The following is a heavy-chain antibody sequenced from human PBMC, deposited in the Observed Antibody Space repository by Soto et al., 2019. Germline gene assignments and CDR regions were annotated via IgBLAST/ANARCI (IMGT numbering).Heavy chain of an antibody. D-gene: IGHD6-19*01. Sequence: VQLVESGGGVVQPGRSLRLSCAASGFTFSDYAMHWVRQAPGKGLEWVAVVSHDGRNTHYADSVKGRFTISRDSSKNTVSLEMTSLTAEDKAVYYWAKGGRQWLVTSDFNYWCQGALVSVSS. J-gene: IGHJ4*02. CDR1: GFTFSDYA. CDR3: AKGGRQWLVTSDFNY. V-gene: IGHV3-30*18. CDR2: VSHDGRNT.